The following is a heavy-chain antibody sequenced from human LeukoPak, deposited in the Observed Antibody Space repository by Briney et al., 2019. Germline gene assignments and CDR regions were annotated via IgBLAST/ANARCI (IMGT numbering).Heavy chain of an antibody. CDR1: GYTFTGYY. V-gene: IGHV1-2*02. D-gene: IGHD6-19*01. J-gene: IGHJ4*02. CDR2: INPNSGRT. Sequence: ASVKVSCKASGYTFTGYYMHWVRQAPGQGLEWMGWINPNSGRTNYAQKFQGRVTMTGDTSISTAYMELSRLRSDDTAVYYCARGYRSGWYFDYWGQGTLVTVSS. CDR3: ARGYRSGWYFDY.